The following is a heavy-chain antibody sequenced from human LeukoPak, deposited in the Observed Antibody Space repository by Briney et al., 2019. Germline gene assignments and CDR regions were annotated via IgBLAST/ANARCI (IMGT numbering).Heavy chain of an antibody. Sequence: GGSLRLSCAASGFTLSSYTMSWVRQAPGKGLEWVSSISSSSSYIYYADSVKGRFTISRDNAKNSLYLQMNSLRAEGTAVYYCARGYGDLGYWGQGTLVTVSS. CDR3: ARGYGDLGY. V-gene: IGHV3-21*01. J-gene: IGHJ4*02. CDR1: GFTLSSYT. CDR2: ISSSSSYI. D-gene: IGHD4-17*01.